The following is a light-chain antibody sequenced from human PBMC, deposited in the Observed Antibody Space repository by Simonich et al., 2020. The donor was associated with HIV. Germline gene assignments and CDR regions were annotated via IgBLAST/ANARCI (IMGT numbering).Light chain of an antibody. CDR1: QSIGSS. V-gene: IGKV6D-21*02. Sequence: EIVLTQSPNFQSVTPKEKVTITCRASQSIGSSLHWYQQKPDQSPKLLIKYASQSISGVPSRFSGSGSGTDFTLTISRLEPEDFAVYYCQQYGSSPFTFGQGTNLEIK. J-gene: IGKJ2*01. CDR2: YAS. CDR3: QQYGSSPFT.